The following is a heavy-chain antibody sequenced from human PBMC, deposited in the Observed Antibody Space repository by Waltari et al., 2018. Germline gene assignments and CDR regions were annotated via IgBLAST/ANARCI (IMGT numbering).Heavy chain of an antibody. D-gene: IGHD1-26*01. J-gene: IGHJ6*02. CDR3: ARLAWGEISGSYYYYGMDV. CDR2: IYHSGST. Sequence: QVQLQESGPGLVKPSETLSLTCAVSGYSISSGYYWGWIRQPPGKGLEWIGSIYHSGSTYYNPSLKSRVTRSVDTSKNQFSLKLSSVTAADTAVYYCARLAWGEISGSYYYYGMDVWGQGTTVTVSS. V-gene: IGHV4-38-2*01. CDR1: GYSISSGYY.